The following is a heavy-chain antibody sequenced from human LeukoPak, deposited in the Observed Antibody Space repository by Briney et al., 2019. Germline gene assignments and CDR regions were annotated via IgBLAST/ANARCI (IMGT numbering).Heavy chain of an antibody. J-gene: IGHJ4*02. CDR3: ARGYRTYGYFDY. V-gene: IGHV3-7*01. D-gene: IGHD5-12*01. Sequence: GGSLRLSCAASGFIFSTYWMNWVRQGPGKGLEWVANIKQDGSEKYYVDSVKGRFSISRDNAKSSLYLQMNSLRAEDTAVYYCARGYRTYGYFDYWGQGTLVTVSS. CDR1: GFIFSTYW. CDR2: IKQDGSEK.